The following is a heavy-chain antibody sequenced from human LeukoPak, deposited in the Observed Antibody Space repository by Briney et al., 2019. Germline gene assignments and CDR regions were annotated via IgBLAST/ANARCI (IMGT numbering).Heavy chain of an antibody. CDR3: ARAHYYGSGSYSLLVDY. CDR2: ISAYNGNT. CDR1: GYTFTSYG. D-gene: IGHD3-10*01. Sequence: ASVKVSCKASGYTFTSYGISWVRQAPGQGLEWIGWISAYNGNTNYAQKLQGRVTMTTDTSTSTAYMELRSLRSDDTAVYYCARAHYYGSGSYSLLVDYWGQGTLVTVSS. V-gene: IGHV1-18*01. J-gene: IGHJ4*02.